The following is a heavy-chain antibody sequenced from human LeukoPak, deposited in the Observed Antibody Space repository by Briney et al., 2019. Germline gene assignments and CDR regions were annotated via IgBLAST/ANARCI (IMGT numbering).Heavy chain of an antibody. D-gene: IGHD3-3*01. CDR2: IYASGTT. Sequence: SETLSLTCTVSGVSVSSDNYYWNWIRQPAGKGLEWIGRIYASGTTNYNPSLKSRVTISVDTSKNQFSLKLSSVTAADTAVYYCARVGLSPVLRFLEWALDYWGQGTLVTVSS. V-gene: IGHV4-61*10. CDR3: ARVGLSPVLRFLEWALDY. CDR1: GVSVSSDNYY. J-gene: IGHJ4*02.